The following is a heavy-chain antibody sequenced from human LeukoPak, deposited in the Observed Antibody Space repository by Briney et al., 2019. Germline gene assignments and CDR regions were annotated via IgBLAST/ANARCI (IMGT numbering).Heavy chain of an antibody. D-gene: IGHD2-15*01. J-gene: IGHJ5*02. V-gene: IGHV3-74*01. CDR3: ASPGGYCSGGSCYRDNWFDP. CDR1: GFTFSSYS. Sequence: PGGSLRLSCAASGFTFSSYSMNCVRHAPGKGLVWVSRINSDGSSTSYADSVKGRFTISRDNAKNTLYLQMNSLRAEDTAVYYCASPGGYCSGGSCYRDNWFDPWGQGTLVTVSS. CDR2: INSDGSST.